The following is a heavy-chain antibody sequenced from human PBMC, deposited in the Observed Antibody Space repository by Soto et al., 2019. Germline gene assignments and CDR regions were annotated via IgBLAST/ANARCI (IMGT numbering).Heavy chain of an antibody. V-gene: IGHV3-33*01. CDR1: GFTFSSYG. Sequence: PGGSLRLSCAASGFTFSSYGMHWVRQAPGKGLEWVAVIWYDGSNKYYADSVKGRFTISRDNSKNTLYLQMNSLRAEDTAVYYCARDFDYYDSSGRYYGMDVWGQGTTVTVSS. D-gene: IGHD3-22*01. J-gene: IGHJ6*02. CDR2: IWYDGSNK. CDR3: ARDFDYYDSSGRYYGMDV.